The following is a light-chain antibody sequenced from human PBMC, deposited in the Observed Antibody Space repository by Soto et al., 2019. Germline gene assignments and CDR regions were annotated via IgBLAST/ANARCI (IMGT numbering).Light chain of an antibody. CDR2: SNN. Sequence: QSVLTQPPSASGTPGQRVTISCSGSSSNIGSNTVNWYQQLPGTAPKLLIYSNNQRPSGVPDRFSGSKSGTSASLAISVLQSEDEADYYCASWDDRLNGWVFGGGTKLTVL. J-gene: IGLJ3*02. CDR3: ASWDDRLNGWV. V-gene: IGLV1-44*01. CDR1: SSNIGSNT.